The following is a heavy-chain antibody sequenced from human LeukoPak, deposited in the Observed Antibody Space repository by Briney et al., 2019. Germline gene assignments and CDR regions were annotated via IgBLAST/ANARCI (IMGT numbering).Heavy chain of an antibody. CDR1: GGSISSSSYY. CDR2: IYYSGST. V-gene: IGHV4-39*01. CDR3: ARISHYYDSSGYASR. J-gene: IGHJ4*02. D-gene: IGHD3-22*01. Sequence: PSETLSLTCTVSGGSISSSSYYWGWIRQPPGTGLEWIGSIYYSGSTYYNPSLKSRVTISVDTSKNQFSLKLSSVTAADTAVYYCARISHYYDSSGYASRWGQGTLVTVSS.